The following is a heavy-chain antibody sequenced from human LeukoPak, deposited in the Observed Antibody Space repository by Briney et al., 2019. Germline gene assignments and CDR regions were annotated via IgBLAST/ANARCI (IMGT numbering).Heavy chain of an antibody. J-gene: IGHJ6*02. Sequence: ASVKVSCKASGYTFSNYGISWARQAPGQGLEWMGWISAYNGNTNYAQKLQGRVTMTTDTSTSTAYMELRSLRSDDTAVYYCASEIRSSIYYYGMDVWGQGTTVTVSS. V-gene: IGHV1-18*01. CDR3: ASEIRSSIYYYGMDV. CDR2: ISAYNGNT. CDR1: GYTFSNYG. D-gene: IGHD3-16*01.